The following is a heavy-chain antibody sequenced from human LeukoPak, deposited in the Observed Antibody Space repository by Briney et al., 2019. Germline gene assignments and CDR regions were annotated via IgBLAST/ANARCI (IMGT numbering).Heavy chain of an antibody. CDR2: SRDKREGYTT. CDR3: ARDRAYYFDGTYYYYIDV. V-gene: IGHV3-72*01. D-gene: IGHD3-22*01. CDR1: GFTFSDHY. J-gene: IGHJ6*03. Sequence: GSLRLSCAASGFTFSDHYMDWVRQTPGKGVEGIGRSRDKREGYTTEYAASVKGRYTISRDDSENSVYLQMNSLKIEDTAVYYCARDRAYYFDGTYYYYIDVWGKGTTVTVSS.